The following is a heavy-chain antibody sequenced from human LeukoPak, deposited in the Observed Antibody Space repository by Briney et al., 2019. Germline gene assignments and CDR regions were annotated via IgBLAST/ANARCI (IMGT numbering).Heavy chain of an antibody. Sequence: PSETLSLTCAVYGGSFSGYYWSWIRQPPGKGLEWIGEINHSGSTNYNPSLKSRVTIPVDTSKNQFSLKLSSVTAADTAVYYCARGAPDYDSSGYFSVLWRNMYYFDYWGQGTLVTVSS. D-gene: IGHD3-22*01. J-gene: IGHJ4*02. CDR1: GGSFSGYY. CDR2: INHSGST. CDR3: ARGAPDYDSSGYFSVLWRNMYYFDY. V-gene: IGHV4-34*01.